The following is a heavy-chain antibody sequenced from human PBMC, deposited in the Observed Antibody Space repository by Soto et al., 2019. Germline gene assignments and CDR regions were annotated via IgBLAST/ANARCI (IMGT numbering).Heavy chain of an antibody. CDR1: GFTFDDYT. CDR2: ISWDGGST. V-gene: IGHV3-43*01. D-gene: IGHD2-8*01. J-gene: IGHJ3*02. Sequence: PGGSLRLSCAASGFTFDDYTMHWVRQAPGKGLEWVSLISWDGGSTYYADSVKGRFTIPRDNSKNSLYLQMNSLRTEDTALYYCAKDNGLDAFDIWAKGQWSPSPQ. CDR3: AKDNGLDAFDI.